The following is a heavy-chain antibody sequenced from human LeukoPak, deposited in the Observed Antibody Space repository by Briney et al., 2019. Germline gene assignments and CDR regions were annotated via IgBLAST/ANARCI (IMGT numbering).Heavy chain of an antibody. Sequence: GGSLRLSCAASGFTFSNYAMHWVRQAPGEGLDWVALISYDGNNKYYPDSVKGRFTISRDNSKNTLYLQMNSLGAEDTAIYYCARASPVYSSLDYWGQGTLVTVSS. CDR1: GFTFSNYA. CDR3: ARASPVYSSLDY. V-gene: IGHV3-30*04. D-gene: IGHD4-11*01. J-gene: IGHJ4*02. CDR2: ISYDGNNK.